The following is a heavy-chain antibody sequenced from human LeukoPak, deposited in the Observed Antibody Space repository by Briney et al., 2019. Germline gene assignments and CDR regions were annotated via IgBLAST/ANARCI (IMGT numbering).Heavy chain of an antibody. J-gene: IGHJ6*03. CDR2: ISSDGSYK. CDR1: GFTFSSHA. CDR3: ARYGDQPPYYYHYYMDV. V-gene: IGHV3-30*04. Sequence: PGGSLRLSCAASGFTFSSHALHWVRQAPGKGLEWVAVISSDGSYKYYADSVKGRFTISRDNSKNTLYLQMNSLIPEDTAVYYCARYGDQPPYYYHYYMDVWGKGTTVTISS. D-gene: IGHD4-17*01.